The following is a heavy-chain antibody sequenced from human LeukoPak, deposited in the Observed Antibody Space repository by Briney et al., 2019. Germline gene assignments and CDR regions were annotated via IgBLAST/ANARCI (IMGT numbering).Heavy chain of an antibody. Sequence: PGGSLRLSCAASGFTFSSYSMNWVRQAPGKGLEWVSSISSSGSYIYYADSVKGRFTISRDNAKNSLYLQMNSLRAEDTAVYYCARVPQSQYDYGDHLFDYWGQGTLVTVSS. CDR2: ISSSGSYI. J-gene: IGHJ4*02. CDR3: ARVPQSQYDYGDHLFDY. D-gene: IGHD4-17*01. V-gene: IGHV3-21*01. CDR1: GFTFSSYS.